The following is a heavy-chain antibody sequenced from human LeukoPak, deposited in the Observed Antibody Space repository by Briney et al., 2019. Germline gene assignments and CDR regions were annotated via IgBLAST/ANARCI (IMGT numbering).Heavy chain of an antibody. V-gene: IGHV4-61*05. D-gene: IGHD6-13*01. CDR3: ARGRYLTTGGGAAAGFLDY. CDR2: IYYSGST. Sequence: SETLSLTCTVSGGSISSNSNYWGWIRQPPGKGLEWIGYIYYSGSTNYNPSLKRRVTISVDTSQNQFSVRLSSVTAADTAVYYCARGRYLTTGGGAAAGFLDYWGQGTLVTVSS. J-gene: IGHJ4*02. CDR1: GGSISSNSNY.